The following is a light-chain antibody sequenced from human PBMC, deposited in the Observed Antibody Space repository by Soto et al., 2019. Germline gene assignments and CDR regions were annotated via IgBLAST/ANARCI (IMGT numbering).Light chain of an antibody. J-gene: IGKJ4*01. CDR3: QQYNNWPLT. CDR1: QSVGSN. V-gene: IGKV3-15*01. CDR2: GAS. Sequence: EILMTQSPATLSVSPGEGTTLSCRASQSVGSNLAWYRQKPGQAPRLLIYGASTRAAGISARFSGSGSGTEFTLTISSLQSEDFAVYCCQQYNNWPLTFGGGTKVEIK.